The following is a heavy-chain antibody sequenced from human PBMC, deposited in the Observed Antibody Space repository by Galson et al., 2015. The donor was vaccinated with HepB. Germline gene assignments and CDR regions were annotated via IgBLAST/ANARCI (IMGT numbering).Heavy chain of an antibody. J-gene: IGHJ5*02. CDR1: GYSFTSYW. D-gene: IGHD1-7*01. CDR2: IGPSDSYT. V-gene: IGHV5-10-1*01. Sequence: QSGAEVKKPGESLRISCKGSGYSFTSYWISWVRQMPGKGLEWMGRIGPSDSYTNYSPSFQGHVTISADKSISTAYLQWSSLKASDTAMYYCARYPRQTGTTRITTFDPWGQGTLVTVSS. CDR3: ARYPRQTGTTRITTFDP.